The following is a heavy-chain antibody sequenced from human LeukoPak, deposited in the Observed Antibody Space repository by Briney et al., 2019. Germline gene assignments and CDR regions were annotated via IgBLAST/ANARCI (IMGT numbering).Heavy chain of an antibody. CDR3: TKNAGRRERWFDP. V-gene: IGHV3-30*02. Sequence: GGSLRLSCAASGFTFSSYGMHWVRQAPGKGLEWVAFIRYDGSNKYYADSVKGRFTISRDNSKNTLYLQMNSLRAEDTAVYYCTKNAGRRERWFDPWGQGTLVTVSS. J-gene: IGHJ5*02. D-gene: IGHD1-26*01. CDR1: GFTFSSYG. CDR2: IRYDGSNK.